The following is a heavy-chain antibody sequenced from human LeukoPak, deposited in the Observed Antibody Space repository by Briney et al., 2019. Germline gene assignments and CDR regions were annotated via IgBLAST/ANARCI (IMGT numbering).Heavy chain of an antibody. CDR2: ISSDGDST. Sequence: GGSLRLSCAASGFTFSNYWMHWVRQAPGKGLVWVSRISSDGDSTIYADSVKGRFTIARDNAKKTQYLQMSSLRAEDTAVYYCANGPYSGYDLDYWGQGTLVTVSS. J-gene: IGHJ4*02. CDR3: ANGPYSGYDLDY. D-gene: IGHD5-12*01. CDR1: GFTFSNYW. V-gene: IGHV3-74*01.